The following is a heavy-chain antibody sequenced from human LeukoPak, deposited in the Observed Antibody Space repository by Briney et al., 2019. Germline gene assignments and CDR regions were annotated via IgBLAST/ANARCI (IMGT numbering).Heavy chain of an antibody. J-gene: IGHJ5*02. V-gene: IGHV4-59*08. Sequence: PSETLSLTCTVSGGSISSYYWSWIRQPPGKGLEWIGYIYYSGSTNYNPSLKSRVTISVDTSKSQFSLRLSSVTAADTAVYYCARSYSASYDSPAGWFDPWGQGTLVTVSS. CDR3: ARSYSASYDSPAGWFDP. D-gene: IGHD3-22*01. CDR2: IYYSGST. CDR1: GGSISSYY.